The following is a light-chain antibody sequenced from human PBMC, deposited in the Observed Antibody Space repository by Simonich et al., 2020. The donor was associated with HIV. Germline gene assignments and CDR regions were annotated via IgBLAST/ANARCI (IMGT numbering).Light chain of an antibody. CDR1: QNIDSW. V-gene: IGKV1-5*01. J-gene: IGKJ3*01. CDR3: QHLNSFPLT. CDR2: AAT. Sequence: DIQMTQSPSTLSASVGDRVTITCRASQNIDSWLAWYQQKPGKAPKLLIYAATSLQSGVPSRFSGSGSGTEFTLTISSLQPEDFATYYCQHLNSFPLTFGPGTKVDIK.